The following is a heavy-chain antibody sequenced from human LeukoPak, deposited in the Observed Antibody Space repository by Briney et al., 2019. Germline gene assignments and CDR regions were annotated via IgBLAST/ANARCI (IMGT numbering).Heavy chain of an antibody. Sequence: ASVKVSCKASGYTFTSYGISWVRQAPGQGLEWMGWISAYNGSTNYAQKLQGRVTMTTDTSTSTAYMELRSLRSDDTAVYYCARDSRDRFGDFGVVIIGVEDYYYYGMDVWGQGTTVTVSS. CDR2: ISAYNGST. V-gene: IGHV1-18*01. CDR1: GYTFTSYG. J-gene: IGHJ6*02. CDR3: ARDSRDRFGDFGVVIIGVEDYYYYGMDV. D-gene: IGHD3-3*01.